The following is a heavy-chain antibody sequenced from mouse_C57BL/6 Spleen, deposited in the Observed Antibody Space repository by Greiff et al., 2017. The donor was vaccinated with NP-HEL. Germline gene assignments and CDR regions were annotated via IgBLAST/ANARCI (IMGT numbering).Heavy chain of an antibody. J-gene: IGHJ3*01. CDR2: IRNKANGYTT. V-gene: IGHV7-3*01. CDR3: ARYEAAWFAY. Sequence: EVHLVESGGGLVQPGGSLSLSCAASGFTFTDYYMSWVRQPPGKALEWLGFIRNKANGYTTEYSASVKGRFTISRDNSQSILYLQMNALRAEDSATYYCARYEAAWFAYWGQGTLVTVSA. CDR1: GFTFTDYY.